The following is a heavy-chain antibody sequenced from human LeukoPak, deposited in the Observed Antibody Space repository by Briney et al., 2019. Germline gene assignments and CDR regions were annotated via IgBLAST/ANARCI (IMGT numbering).Heavy chain of an antibody. J-gene: IGHJ4*02. D-gene: IGHD5-18*01. V-gene: IGHV3-30-3*01. CDR1: GLTFSTYA. Sequence: GGSLRLSCAASGLTFSTYAMYWVRQAPGKGLEWVAVISYDGSDKYYADSVKGRFTISRDNSKNTLYLQMNSLRAEDAAVFYCAGRARGYSYGRLDYWGQGTLVTVSS. CDR2: ISYDGSDK. CDR3: AGRARGYSYGRLDY.